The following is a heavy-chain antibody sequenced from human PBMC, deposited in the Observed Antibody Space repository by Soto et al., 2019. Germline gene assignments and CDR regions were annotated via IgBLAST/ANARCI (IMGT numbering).Heavy chain of an antibody. V-gene: IGHV3-48*01. J-gene: IGHJ4*02. CDR3: ARFWGIFGVVTHYFDY. Sequence: EVQLVESGGGLVQPGGSLRLSCAASGFTFSSYSMNWVRQAPGKGLEWVSYISSSSSTIYYADSVKGRFTISRDNAKNSLYLQMNSLRAEDTAVYYCARFWGIFGVVTHYFDYWGQGTLVTVSS. CDR1: GFTFSSYS. CDR2: ISSSSSTI. D-gene: IGHD3-3*01.